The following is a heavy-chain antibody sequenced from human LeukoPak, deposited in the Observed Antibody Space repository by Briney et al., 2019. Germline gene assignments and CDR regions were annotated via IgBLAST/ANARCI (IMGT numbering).Heavy chain of an antibody. D-gene: IGHD2-21*02. CDR1: EFTFSTYS. CDR3: ARGVVTAISPIDY. J-gene: IGHJ4*02. V-gene: IGHV3-21*01. CDR2: ISSSGRYI. Sequence: PGGSLRLSCAASEFTFSTYSMHWVRQAPGKGLEWDSSISSSGRYIYYADSLKGRFTISRDNAKNSLYLQMNSLRAEDTAVFYCARGVVTAISPIDYWGQGTLVTVSS.